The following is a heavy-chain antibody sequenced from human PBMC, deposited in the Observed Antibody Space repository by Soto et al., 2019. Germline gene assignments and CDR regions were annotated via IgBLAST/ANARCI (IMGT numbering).Heavy chain of an antibody. Sequence: GGSLRLSCAASGFTFSSYWMSWVRQAPGKGLEWVANIKQDGSEKYYVDSVKGRFTISRDNAKNSLYLQMNSLRAEDTAVYYCARATFLDPARFSLYYYYMDVWGKGTTVTVSS. V-gene: IGHV3-7*01. D-gene: IGHD3-3*02. CDR1: GFTFSSYW. CDR2: IKQDGSEK. J-gene: IGHJ6*03. CDR3: ARATFLDPARFSLYYYYMDV.